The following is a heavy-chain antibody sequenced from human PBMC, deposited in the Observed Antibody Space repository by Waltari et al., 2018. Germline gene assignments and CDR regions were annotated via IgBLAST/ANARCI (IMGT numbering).Heavy chain of an antibody. D-gene: IGHD6-25*01. CDR2: IYHSDTG. V-gene: IGHV4-38-2*02. CDR3: ARDRTRRLDP. J-gene: IGHJ5*02. Sequence: QVQLQESGPGLVKPSETLSLTCSVSGDSIRNGYYWAWSRQPPGKGLEYIGNIYHSDTGYYNPSLQSRVTMSVDTSKNQFSLKLRSVTAADTAIYYCARDRTRRLDPWGQGILVTVSS. CDR1: GDSIRNGYY.